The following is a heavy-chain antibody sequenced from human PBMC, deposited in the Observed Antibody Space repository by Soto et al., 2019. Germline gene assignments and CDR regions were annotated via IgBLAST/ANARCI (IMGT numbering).Heavy chain of an antibody. CDR2: INHSGST. V-gene: IGHV4-34*01. J-gene: IGHJ4*02. D-gene: IGHD6-13*01. CDR3: ARGDYSSSWYPTH. Sequence: SETLSLTCAVYGGSFSGYYWSWIRQPPGKGLEWIGEINHSGSTNYNPSLKSRVTISVDTSKNQFSLKLSSVTAADTAVYYCARGDYSSSWYPTHWGQGTLVTVSS. CDR1: GGSFSGYY.